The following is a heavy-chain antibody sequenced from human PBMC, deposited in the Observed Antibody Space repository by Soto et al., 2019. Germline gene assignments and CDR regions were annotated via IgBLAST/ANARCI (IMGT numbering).Heavy chain of an antibody. J-gene: IGHJ4*02. CDR1: GLTLSRYW. CDR2: INSDGGTT. D-gene: IGHD3-10*01. CDR3: LAGETNYFDF. Sequence: EVQLVESGGGLVQPGGSLRLSCAGSGLTLSRYWMHWVRQGPGKGLVWVSRINSDGGTTTYADSVQGRFTISRDNAKNTVDLQMNSLRAEDTAVYYCLAGETNYFDFWGQGTLVTVSS. V-gene: IGHV3-74*01.